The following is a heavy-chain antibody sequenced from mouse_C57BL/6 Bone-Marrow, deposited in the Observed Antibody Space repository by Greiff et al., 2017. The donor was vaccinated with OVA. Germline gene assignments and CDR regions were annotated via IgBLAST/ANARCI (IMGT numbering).Heavy chain of an antibody. V-gene: IGHV3-6*01. CDR3: AREAYSNLYAMDY. CDR2: ISYDGSN. J-gene: IGHJ4*01. Sequence: EVQLQESGPGLVKPSQSLSLTCSVTGYSITSGYYWNWIRQFPGNKLEWMGYISYDGSNNYNPSLKNRISITRDTSKNQFFLKLNSVTTEDTATYYCAREAYSNLYAMDYWGQGTSVTVSS. D-gene: IGHD2-5*01. CDR1: GYSITSGYY.